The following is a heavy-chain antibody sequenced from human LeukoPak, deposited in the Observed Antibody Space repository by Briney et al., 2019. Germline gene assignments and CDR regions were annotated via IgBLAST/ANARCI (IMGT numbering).Heavy chain of an antibody. V-gene: IGHV3-21*01. CDR3: ARETYMDV. Sequence: GGSLRLSCAASGLTFSNAWMSWVRQAPGKGLEWVSSISSSSSYIYYADSVKGRFTISRDNAKKSLYLQMNGLRAEDTAVYYCARETYMDVWGKGTTVTVSS. J-gene: IGHJ6*03. CDR1: GLTFSNAW. CDR2: ISSSSSYI.